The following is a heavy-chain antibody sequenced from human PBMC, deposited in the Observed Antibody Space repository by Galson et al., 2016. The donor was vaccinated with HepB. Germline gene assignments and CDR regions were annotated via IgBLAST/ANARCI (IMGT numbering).Heavy chain of an antibody. D-gene: IGHD5-18*01. V-gene: IGHV1-24*01. CDR2: FDPDNGEA. CDR3: ATELWNPGDN. J-gene: IGHJ4*02. CDR1: GYTLTESS. Sequence: SVKVSCKVSGYTLTESSMHWVRQAPGKGLEWMGGFDPDNGEAIYAQKFQGRLTMTEDTSTDTAFMKVSSLRSEDTAVYYCATELWNPGDNWGQGTLVTVSS.